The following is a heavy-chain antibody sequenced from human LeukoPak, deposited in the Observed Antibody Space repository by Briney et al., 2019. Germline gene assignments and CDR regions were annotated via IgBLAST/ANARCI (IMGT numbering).Heavy chain of an antibody. D-gene: IGHD3-22*01. CDR1: GGSISSSSYY. CDR2: IYYSGST. V-gene: IGHV4-39*07. J-gene: IGHJ3*02. Sequence: PSETLSLTCTVSGGSISSSSYYWGWIRQPPGKGLEWIGSIYYSGSTYYNPSLKSRVTISVDTSKNQFSLKLSSVTAADTAVYYCARDYSVRRITMIVVAERAPESAFDIWGQGTMVTVSS. CDR3: ARDYSVRRITMIVVAERAPESAFDI.